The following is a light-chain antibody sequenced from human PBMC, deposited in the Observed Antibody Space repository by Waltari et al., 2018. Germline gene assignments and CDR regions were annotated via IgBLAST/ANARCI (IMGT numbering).Light chain of an antibody. CDR2: EVS. CDR1: SSDVGGYNY. V-gene: IGLV2-8*01. Sequence: QSALTQPPSASGSPGQSVTISCPGTSSDVGGYNYVSWYQQYPGKAPKLMIYEVSQRPSGVPDRFSGSKSGNTASLTVSGLQAEDEADYYCSSYAGSNNLGFGGGTKLTVL. CDR3: SSYAGSNNLG. J-gene: IGLJ2*01.